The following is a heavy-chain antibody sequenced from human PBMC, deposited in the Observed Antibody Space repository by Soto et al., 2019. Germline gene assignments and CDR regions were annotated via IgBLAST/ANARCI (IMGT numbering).Heavy chain of an antibody. CDR2: IIPILGIA. CDR1: GGTFSSYT. J-gene: IGHJ6*02. D-gene: IGHD5-18*01. CDR3: ASRGYSYGSNGMDV. V-gene: IGHV1-69*02. Sequence: QVQLVQSGAEVKKPGSSVKVSCKASGGTFSSYTISWVRQAPGQGLEWMGRIIPILGIANYAQKFQGRVTITAAKSTSTAYMELSSLRSEDTAVYYCASRGYSYGSNGMDVWGQGTTVTVSS.